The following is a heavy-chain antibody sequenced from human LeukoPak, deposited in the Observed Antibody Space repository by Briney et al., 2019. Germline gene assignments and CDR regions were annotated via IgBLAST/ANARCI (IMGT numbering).Heavy chain of an antibody. CDR2: ISAYNGNT. Sequence: ASVKVSCKASGGTFSSYAISWVRQAPGQGLEWMGWISAYNGNTNYAQKLQGRVTMTTDTSTSTAYMELRSLRSDDTAVYYCHLTYYYDSSGYLAPSAVAFDIWGQGTMVTVSS. CDR3: HLTYYYDSSGYLAPSAVAFDI. V-gene: IGHV1-18*01. D-gene: IGHD3-22*01. J-gene: IGHJ3*02. CDR1: GGTFSSYA.